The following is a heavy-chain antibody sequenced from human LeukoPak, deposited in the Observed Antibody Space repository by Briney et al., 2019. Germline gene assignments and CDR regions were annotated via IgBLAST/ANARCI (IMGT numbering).Heavy chain of an antibody. CDR2: ISSSSSYT. V-gene: IGHV3-11*06. J-gene: IGHJ3*02. Sequence: PGGSLRLSCAASGFTFSDYYMSWIRQAPGKGLEWVSYISSSSSYTNYADSVKGRFTISRDNAKNSLYLQMNSLRAEDTAVYYCAREGLYSSSWSAFDIWGQGTMVTVSS. D-gene: IGHD6-13*01. CDR1: GFTFSDYY. CDR3: AREGLYSSSWSAFDI.